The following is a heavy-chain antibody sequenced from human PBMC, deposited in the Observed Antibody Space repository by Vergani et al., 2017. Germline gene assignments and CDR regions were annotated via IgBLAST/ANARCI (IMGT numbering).Heavy chain of an antibody. V-gene: IGHV3-48*01. CDR2: ISGCSDAI. CDR1: GFTFRLYN. Sequence: EVQLVESGGGLVQPGGSLRLSCVASGFTFRLYNMNWVRQGPGKGLEWLSYISGCSDAINYADSVKGRFTISRDNAKNSLYLQMNRRRAEDTAVYYCAKERDGSNYGFDYWGRGTLVTVSS. D-gene: IGHD4-11*01. CDR3: AKERDGSNYGFDY. J-gene: IGHJ4*02.